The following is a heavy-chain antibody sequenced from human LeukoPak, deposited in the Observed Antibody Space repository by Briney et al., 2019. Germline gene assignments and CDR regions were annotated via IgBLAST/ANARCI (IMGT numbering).Heavy chain of an antibody. Sequence: SETLSLTCTVSGGSISSYYWSWIRQPAGKGLEWIGRINTSGSTNYNPSLKSRVTMSVDTSKNQFSLKLSSVTAADTAVYYCARGRRDTAMIIYYYYYYMDVWGKGTTVTISS. D-gene: IGHD5-18*01. CDR1: GGSISSYY. CDR2: INTSGST. V-gene: IGHV4-4*07. CDR3: ARGRRDTAMIIYYYYYYMDV. J-gene: IGHJ6*03.